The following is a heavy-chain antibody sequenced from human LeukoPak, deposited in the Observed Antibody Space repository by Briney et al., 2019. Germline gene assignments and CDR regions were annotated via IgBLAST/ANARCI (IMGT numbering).Heavy chain of an antibody. V-gene: IGHV1-18*01. CDR3: ARDWIGSGSYYNWFDP. CDR2: ISAYNGNT. CDR1: GYTFTSYG. Sequence: ASVKVSCKASGYTFTSYGISWVRQAPGQGLEWMGWISAYNGNTNYAQKLQGRVTMTTDTSTSTAYMALRSLRSDDTAVYYCARDWIGSGSYYNWFDPWGQGTLVTVSA. J-gene: IGHJ5*02. D-gene: IGHD1-26*01.